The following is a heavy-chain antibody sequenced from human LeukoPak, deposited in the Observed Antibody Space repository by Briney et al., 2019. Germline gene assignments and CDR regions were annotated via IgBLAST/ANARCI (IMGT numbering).Heavy chain of an antibody. V-gene: IGHV4-39*07. CDR1: GGSISSSSYY. Sequence: TSETLSLTCTVSGGSISSSSYYWGWIRQPPGTGLEWIGSIYYSGSTYYNPSLKSRLTISVDTSKNQFSLKLSSVTAADTAVYYCARVMIGPKGVFDYWGQGTLVTVSS. J-gene: IGHJ4*02. D-gene: IGHD3-22*01. CDR2: IYYSGST. CDR3: ARVMIGPKGVFDY.